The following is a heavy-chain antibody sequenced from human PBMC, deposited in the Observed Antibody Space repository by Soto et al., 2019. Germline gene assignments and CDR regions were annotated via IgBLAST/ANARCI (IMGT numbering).Heavy chain of an antibody. J-gene: IGHJ3*02. CDR1: GFTFSSYA. V-gene: IGHV3-30-3*01. CDR3: AREGGSCSSTSCYLNAFDI. CDR2: ISYDGSNK. D-gene: IGHD2-2*01. Sequence: GGSLRLSCAASGFTFSSYAMHWVRQAPGKGLEWVAVISYDGSNKHYADSVKGRFTISRDNSKNTLYLQMNSLRAEDTAVYYCAREGGSCSSTSCYLNAFDIWGQGTMVTV.